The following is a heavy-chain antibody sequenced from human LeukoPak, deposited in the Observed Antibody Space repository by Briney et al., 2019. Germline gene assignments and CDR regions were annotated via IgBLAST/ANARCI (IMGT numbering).Heavy chain of an antibody. D-gene: IGHD3-16*01. CDR2: ISGSGGSI. J-gene: IGHJ4*02. CDR1: GFTFSSYG. CDR3: ARDGGFGFDY. V-gene: IGHV3-23*01. Sequence: GGSLRLSCAASGFTFSSYGMTWVRQAPGKGLEWVSGISGSGGSIYYADSVKGRFTISRDNSKNTLYLQMNSLRAEDTAVYYCARDGGFGFDYWGQGTLVTVSS.